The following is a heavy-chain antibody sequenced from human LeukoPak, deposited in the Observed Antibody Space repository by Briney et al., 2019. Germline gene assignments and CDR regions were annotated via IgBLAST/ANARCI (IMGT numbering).Heavy chain of an antibody. CDR2: IYWDDDK. J-gene: IGHJ5*02. CDR1: GFSLSTSGVG. D-gene: IGHD6-25*01. V-gene: IGHV2-5*02. Sequence: ESGPTLVKPTQTLTLTCTFSGFSLSTSGVGVGWIRQPPGKALEWLALIYWDDDKRYSPSLKSRLTITKDTSKNQVVLTMTDMDRVDTATYYCAHRRTQRWFDPWGQGTLVTVSS. CDR3: AHRRTQRWFDP.